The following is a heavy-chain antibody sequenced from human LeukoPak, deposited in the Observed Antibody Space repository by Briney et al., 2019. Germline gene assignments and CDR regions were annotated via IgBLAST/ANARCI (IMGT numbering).Heavy chain of an antibody. J-gene: IGHJ4*02. Sequence: SETLSLTCAVYGGSFSGYYWSWIRQPPGKGLEWIGETNHSGSTNYNPSLKSRVTISVDTSKNQFSLKLSSVTAADTAVYYCARGRGGIAAAGTGDYYFDYWGQGTLVTVSS. V-gene: IGHV4-34*01. CDR3: ARGRGGIAAAGTGDYYFDY. D-gene: IGHD6-13*01. CDR1: GGSFSGYY. CDR2: TNHSGST.